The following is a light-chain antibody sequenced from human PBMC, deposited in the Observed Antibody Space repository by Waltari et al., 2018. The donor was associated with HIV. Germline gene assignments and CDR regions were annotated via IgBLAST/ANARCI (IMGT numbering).Light chain of an antibody. CDR2: DVG. Sequence: QSALTQPRTVSGSPALSVSTSRTATTSDVGGATYVSWYQQHRGKAPKLMLYDVGKRPAGVLDRFSGSKSGNTASLTISGLQAEDEADYYCCSHALSNTWVFGGGTKLTVL. CDR1: TSDVGGATY. CDR3: CSHALSNTWV. J-gene: IGLJ3*02. V-gene: IGLV2-11*01.